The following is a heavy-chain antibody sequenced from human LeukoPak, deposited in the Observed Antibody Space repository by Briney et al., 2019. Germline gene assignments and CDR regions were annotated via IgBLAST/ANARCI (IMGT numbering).Heavy chain of an antibody. J-gene: IGHJ6*02. CDR1: GFTVSSNY. Sequence: PGGSLRLSCAASGFTVSSNYMSWVRQAPGKGLEWVSVIYSGGSTYYADSVKGRFTIFRDNSKNTLYLHMNSLRAQDTAVYYCARDGYGGNWPYYGMDVWGQGTTVTVSS. CDR3: ARDGYGGNWPYYGMDV. CDR2: IYSGGST. V-gene: IGHV3-66*01. D-gene: IGHD4-23*01.